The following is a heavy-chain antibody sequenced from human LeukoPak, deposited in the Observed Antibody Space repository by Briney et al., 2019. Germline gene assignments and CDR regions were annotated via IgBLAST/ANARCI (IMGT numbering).Heavy chain of an antibody. J-gene: IGHJ2*01. CDR3: ARAPIVVVTAIREGDWYFDL. Sequence: SETLSLTCTVSGGSISNYYWSWIRQPAGKGLEWIGRLYTGRSTDYNPSLKSRVTMSVDTSNKQFSLKLTSVTAADTAVYYCARAPIVVVTAIREGDWYFDLWGRGTLVTVSS. V-gene: IGHV4-4*07. D-gene: IGHD2-21*02. CDR2: LYTGRST. CDR1: GGSISNYY.